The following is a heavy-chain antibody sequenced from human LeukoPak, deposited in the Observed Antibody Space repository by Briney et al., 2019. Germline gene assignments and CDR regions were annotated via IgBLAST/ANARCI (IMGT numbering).Heavy chain of an antibody. Sequence: GGSLRLSCEASGFTFSTYWMSWVRQAPGKGLEWVANIKQDGSEKYYVDSVKGRFTISRDNAKNSLYLQMNSLRAEDTAMYYCARDSAGNDYWGQRTLVTVSS. CDR3: ARDSAGNDY. V-gene: IGHV3-7*01. CDR2: IKQDGSEK. CDR1: GFTFSTYW. J-gene: IGHJ4*02. D-gene: IGHD6-13*01.